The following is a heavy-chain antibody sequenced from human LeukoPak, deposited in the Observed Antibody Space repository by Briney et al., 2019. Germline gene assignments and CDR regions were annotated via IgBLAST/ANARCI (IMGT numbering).Heavy chain of an antibody. CDR2: INSDGSWT. CDR3: VSFYETY. J-gene: IGHJ4*02. Sequence: QAGGSLRLSCAASGFTFTSYSMNWVRQAPGKGLVWVSHINSDGSWTSYADSVKGRFTISKDNAKNTVYLQMNSLRAEDTAVYYCVSFYETYWGRGTLVTVSS. D-gene: IGHD2/OR15-2a*01. V-gene: IGHV3-74*01. CDR1: GFTFTSYS.